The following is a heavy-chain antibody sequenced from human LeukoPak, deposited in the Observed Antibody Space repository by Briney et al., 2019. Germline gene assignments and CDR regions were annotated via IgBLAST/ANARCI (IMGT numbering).Heavy chain of an antibody. CDR3: AKDTAYYDFWSPLGFDY. CDR2: ISGSGGST. V-gene: IGHV3-23*01. CDR1: GFTFSSYA. Sequence: GGSLRLSCAASGFTFSSYAMSWVRQAPGKGLEWVSAISGSGGSTYYADSVKGRFTISRDNSKNTLYLQMNSLRAEDTAVYYCAKDTAYYDFWSPLGFDYWGQGTLVTVSS. D-gene: IGHD3-3*01. J-gene: IGHJ4*02.